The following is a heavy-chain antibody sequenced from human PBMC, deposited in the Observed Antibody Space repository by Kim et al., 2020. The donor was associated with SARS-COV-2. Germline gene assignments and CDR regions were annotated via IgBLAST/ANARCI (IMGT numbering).Heavy chain of an antibody. CDR2: INPNSGGT. Sequence: ASVKVSCKASGYTFTGYYMHWVRQAPGQGLEWMGWINPNSGGTNYAQKFQGRVTMTRDTSISTAYMELSRLRSDDTAVYYCARVRLGYCSSTSCYGGPRSTWFDPWGQGTLVTVSS. J-gene: IGHJ5*02. V-gene: IGHV1-2*02. CDR1: GYTFTGYY. D-gene: IGHD2-2*01. CDR3: ARVRLGYCSSTSCYGGPRSTWFDP.